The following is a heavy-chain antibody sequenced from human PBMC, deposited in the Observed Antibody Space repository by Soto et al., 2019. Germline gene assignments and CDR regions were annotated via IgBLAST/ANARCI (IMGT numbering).Heavy chain of an antibody. CDR2: IKNNADGGTA. CDR1: LLNFNIAW. CDR3: TTMNDRDAFEI. D-gene: IGHD1-1*01. Sequence: EERLVESGGGLVERGGSLRLSCAASLLNFNIAWLSWVRQAPGKGLEWVGRIKNNADGGTADIAAPVKDRFIVSRDDSKSTLYLQMNSLKIEDTAMYYCTTMNDRDAFEIWGQGAMVTVSS. V-gene: IGHV3-15*01. J-gene: IGHJ3*02.